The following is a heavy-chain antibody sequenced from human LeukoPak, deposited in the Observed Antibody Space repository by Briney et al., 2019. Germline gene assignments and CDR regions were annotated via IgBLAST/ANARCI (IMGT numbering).Heavy chain of an antibody. D-gene: IGHD3-22*01. CDR1: GGSISSSSYY. V-gene: IGHV4-39*07. CDR2: IYYSGST. Sequence: SETLSLTCTVSGGSISSSSYYWGWIRQPPGKGLEWIGSIYYSGSTYYNPSLKSRVTISVDTSKNQFSLKLSSVTAADTAVYYCAREYYYDSSGYYSHYFDYWGQGTLVTVSS. J-gene: IGHJ4*02. CDR3: AREYYYDSSGYYSHYFDY.